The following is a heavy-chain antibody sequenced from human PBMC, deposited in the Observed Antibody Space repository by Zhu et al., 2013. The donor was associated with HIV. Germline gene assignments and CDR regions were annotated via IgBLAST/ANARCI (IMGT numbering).Heavy chain of an antibody. J-gene: IGHJ3*02. CDR2: MNPNSGNT. CDR3: ARSWPTGGSLGDAFDI. CDR1: GYTFTSYD. V-gene: IGHV1-8*03. D-gene: IGHD2-8*02. Sequence: QVQLVQSGAEVKKPGASVKVSCKASGYTFTSYDINWVRQATGQGLEWMGWMNPNSGNTGYAQKFQGRVTITRNTSISTAYMELSSLRSEDTAVYYCARSWPTGGSLGDAFDIRGQGTMVTVSS.